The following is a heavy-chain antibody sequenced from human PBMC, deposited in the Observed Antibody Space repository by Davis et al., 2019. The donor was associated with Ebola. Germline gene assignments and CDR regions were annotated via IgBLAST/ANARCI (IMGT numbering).Heavy chain of an antibody. J-gene: IGHJ4*02. CDR1: GFTFSSYA. D-gene: IGHD6-13*01. CDR3: ARAPIAARPY. V-gene: IGHV3-53*01. Sequence: GESLKISCAASGFTFSSYAMSWVRQAPGKGLEWVSVIYSGGSTYYADSVKGRFTISRDNSKNTLYLQMNSLRAEDTAVYYCARAPIAARPYWGQGTLVTVAS. CDR2: IYSGGST.